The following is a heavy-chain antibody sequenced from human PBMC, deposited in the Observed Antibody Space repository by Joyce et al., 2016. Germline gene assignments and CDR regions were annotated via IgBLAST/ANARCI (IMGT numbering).Heavy chain of an antibody. D-gene: IGHD3-16*01. CDR1: GSTFSSSS. CDR2: ISATSYYI. J-gene: IGHJ6*02. Sequence: QLVESGGGMVKAGGSLRLSCEASGSTFSSSSMSWFRQAPGKGVEWVAAISATSYYIFHAETVRGRFTVSRDNAKKTLYLQMNSLRAEDSAVFYCARGGISYYYAMDVWGQGTTVTVSS. CDR3: ARGGISYYYAMDV. V-gene: IGHV3-21*01.